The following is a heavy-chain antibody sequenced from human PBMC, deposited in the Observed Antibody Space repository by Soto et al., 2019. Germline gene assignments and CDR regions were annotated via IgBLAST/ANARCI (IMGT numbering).Heavy chain of an antibody. CDR3: AREPTLYGDHRYFDL. V-gene: IGHV4-30-4*01. D-gene: IGHD4-17*01. CDR1: GGSISSGDYY. J-gene: IGHJ2*01. Sequence: QVQLQESGPGLVKPSQTLSLTCTVSGGSISSGDYYWSWIRQPPGKGLEWIGYIYYSESTSYNPSLKSRVTISVDTSKKQFSLKLSSVTAADTAVYYCAREPTLYGDHRYFDLWGRGTLVTLSS. CDR2: IYYSEST.